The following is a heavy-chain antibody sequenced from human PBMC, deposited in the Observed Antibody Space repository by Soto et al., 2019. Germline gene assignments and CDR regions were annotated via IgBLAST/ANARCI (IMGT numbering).Heavy chain of an antibody. CDR1: GFTFDDYT. CDR2: ISWDGGST. D-gene: IGHD1-1*01. CDR3: AKVILDDSYGMDV. Sequence: GGSLRLSCAASGFTFDDYTMHWVRQAPGKGLEWVSLISWDGGSTYYADSVKGRFTISRDNSKNSLYLQMNSLRTEDTALYDCAKVILDDSYGMDVWGQGTTVTVSS. V-gene: IGHV3-43*01. J-gene: IGHJ6*02.